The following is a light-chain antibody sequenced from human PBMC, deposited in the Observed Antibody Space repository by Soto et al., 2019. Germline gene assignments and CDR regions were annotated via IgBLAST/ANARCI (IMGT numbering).Light chain of an antibody. CDR2: KAS. J-gene: IGKJ4*01. CDR1: QSISSW. Sequence: DIQMTQSPSTLSASVGDRVTITCRASQSISSWLAWYQQKPGKAPKLLIYKASSLESGVPSRFSGSGSGTEFTLTISSLQPEEFATYYCQQYNSYVTFGGGTKVEIK. V-gene: IGKV1-5*03. CDR3: QQYNSYVT.